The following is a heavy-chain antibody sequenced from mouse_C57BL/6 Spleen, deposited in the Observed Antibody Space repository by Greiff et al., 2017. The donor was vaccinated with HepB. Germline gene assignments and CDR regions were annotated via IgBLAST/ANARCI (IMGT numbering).Heavy chain of an antibody. J-gene: IGHJ4*01. Sequence: QVQLQQPGAELVKPGASVKLSCKASGYTFTSYWMHWVKQRPGQGLEWIGMIHPNSGSTNYNEKFKSKATLTVDKSSSTAYMQLSSLTSEDSAVYYCARGGLRVEAYAMDYWGQGTSVTVSS. CDR3: ARGGLRVEAYAMDY. CDR2: IHPNSGST. V-gene: IGHV1-64*01. CDR1: GYTFTSYW. D-gene: IGHD2-4*01.